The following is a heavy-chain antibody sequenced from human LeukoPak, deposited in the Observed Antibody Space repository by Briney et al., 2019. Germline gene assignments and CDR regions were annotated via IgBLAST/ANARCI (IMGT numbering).Heavy chain of an antibody. CDR1: GGSISSYY. D-gene: IGHD4-23*01. V-gene: IGHV4-59*01. Sequence: PSETLSLTCTVSGGSISSYYWSWLRQPPGKGPEWIGYIYYSGSTNYNPSLKSRVNISVDTSKNQFSLKLSSVTAADTAVYYCARGGGNPYFDYWGQGTLVTVSS. CDR3: ARGGGNPYFDY. CDR2: IYYSGST. J-gene: IGHJ4*02.